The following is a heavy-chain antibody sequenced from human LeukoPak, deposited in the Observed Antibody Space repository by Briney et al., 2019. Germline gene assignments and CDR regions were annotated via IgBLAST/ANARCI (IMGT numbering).Heavy chain of an antibody. V-gene: IGHV3-33*06. CDR1: GFTLSSYG. CDR3: AKDNGGYSYGSDY. J-gene: IGHJ4*02. D-gene: IGHD5-18*01. CDR2: IWYDGSNK. Sequence: PGRSLRLSCAASGFTLSSYGMHWVRQAPGKGLEWVAVIWYDGSNKYYADSVKGRFTISRDNSKNTLYLQMNSLRAEDTAVYYCAKDNGGYSYGSDYWGQGTLVTVSS.